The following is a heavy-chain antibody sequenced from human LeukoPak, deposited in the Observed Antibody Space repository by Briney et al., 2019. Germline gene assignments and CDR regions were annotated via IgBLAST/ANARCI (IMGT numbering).Heavy chain of an antibody. CDR2: ISHGGTP. CDR1: GGSISSYY. D-gene: IGHD1-26*01. V-gene: IGHV4-34*01. CDR3: ARVKGRGSYTPYYFDY. Sequence: SETLSLTCTVSGGSISSYYWTWIRQTPGKGLQWIGEISHGGTPNIDPSLKSRVTMSVDTSRNQVSLKVASVTAADTAVYFCARVKGRGSYTPYYFDYWGQGTLVTVSS. J-gene: IGHJ4*02.